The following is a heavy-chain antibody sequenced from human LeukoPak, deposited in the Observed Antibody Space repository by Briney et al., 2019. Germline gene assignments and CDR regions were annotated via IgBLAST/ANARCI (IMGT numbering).Heavy chain of an antibody. CDR1: GGXISSYY. Sequence: SETLSLTCTVSGGXISSYYWSWIRQPPGKGLEWIRDIYYSGSTNYNPSLKSRVTISVDTSKNQFSLKLSSVTAADTAVYYCAGDSSGWTGIDYWGQGTLVTVSS. CDR2: IYYSGST. V-gene: IGHV4-59*01. CDR3: AGDSSGWTGIDY. D-gene: IGHD6-19*01. J-gene: IGHJ4*02.